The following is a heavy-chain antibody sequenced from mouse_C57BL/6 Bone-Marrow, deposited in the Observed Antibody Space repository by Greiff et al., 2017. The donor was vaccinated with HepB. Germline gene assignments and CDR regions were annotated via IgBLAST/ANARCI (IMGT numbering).Heavy chain of an antibody. V-gene: IGHV1-9*01. CDR1: GYTFTGYW. Sequence: VQLQQSGAELMKPGASVKLSCKATGYTFTGYWIEWVKQRPGHGLEWIGEILPGSVSTNYNEKFKGKATFTADTSSNTAYMQLSSLTTEDSAIYYCARGDYYGSSYLDYWGQGTTLTVSS. J-gene: IGHJ2*01. D-gene: IGHD1-1*01. CDR2: ILPGSVST. CDR3: ARGDYYGSSYLDY.